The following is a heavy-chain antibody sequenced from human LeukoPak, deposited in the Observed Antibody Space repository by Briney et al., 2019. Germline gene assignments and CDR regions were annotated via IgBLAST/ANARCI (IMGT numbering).Heavy chain of an antibody. J-gene: IGHJ3*02. CDR1: GFTFCSYA. V-gene: IGHV3-30*04. D-gene: IGHD3-22*01. CDR3: PREAVGRITRIVSLVRGAFDI. Sequence: PGGTLRLSCAASGFTFCSYAMHWVRQAPGPGLEGVAVISYDGSNKYYADSVKGRFTISRDNSQNTLYLQMNSLRVEELAGYYFPREAVGRITRIVSLVRGAFDIWGQGTMVSVSS. CDR2: ISYDGSNK.